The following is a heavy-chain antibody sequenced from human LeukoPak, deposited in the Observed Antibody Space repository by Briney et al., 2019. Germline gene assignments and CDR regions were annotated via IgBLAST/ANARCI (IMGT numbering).Heavy chain of an antibody. J-gene: IGHJ3*02. V-gene: IGHV3-23*01. CDR2: ISGNAGST. D-gene: IGHD2-2*02. CDR1: GFTLSSYA. CDR3: AKDIQDIVVVPAAIGNAFDI. Sequence: GGSLRLSCTASGFTLSSYAMSWVRQAPGKGLEWVSLISGNAGSTYYADSVKGRFTISRDNAKNSLYLQMNSLRAEDTALYYCAKDIQDIVVVPAAIGNAFDIWGQGTMVTVSS.